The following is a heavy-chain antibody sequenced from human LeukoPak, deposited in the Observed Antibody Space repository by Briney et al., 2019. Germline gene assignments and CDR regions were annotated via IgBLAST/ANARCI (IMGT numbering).Heavy chain of an antibody. J-gene: IGHJ4*01. D-gene: IGHD2-15*01. V-gene: IGHV3-48*04. CDR3: ARGRSCDY. CDR2: ISSSSTI. CDR1: GFTFSSYS. Sequence: PGGSLRLSCAASGFTFSSYSMNWVRQAPGKGLEWVSYISSSSTIYYADSVKGRFTISRDNVKNSLYLQMNSLRAEDTAVYYCARGRSCDYWGQGTLVTVSS.